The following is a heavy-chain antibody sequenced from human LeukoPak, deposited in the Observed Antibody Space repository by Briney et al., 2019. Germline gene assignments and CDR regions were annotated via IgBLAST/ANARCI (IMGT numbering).Heavy chain of an antibody. D-gene: IGHD3-22*01. V-gene: IGHV1-2*02. CDR1: GGTFSSYA. CDR2: INPNSGGT. Sequence: ASVKVSCKASGGTFSSYAISWVRQAPGQGLEWMGWINPNSGGTNYAQKFQGRVTMTRDTSISTAYMELSRLRSDDTAVYYCARGLDYYDSSGYPHWFDPWGQGTLVTVSS. J-gene: IGHJ5*02. CDR3: ARGLDYYDSSGYPHWFDP.